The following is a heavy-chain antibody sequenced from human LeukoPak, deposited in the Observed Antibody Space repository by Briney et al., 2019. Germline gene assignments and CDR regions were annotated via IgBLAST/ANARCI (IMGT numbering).Heavy chain of an antibody. CDR2: ISGSGGST. Sequence: GGSLRLSCAASGFTFSSYWMSWVRQAPGKGLEWVSAISGSGGSTYYADSVKGRFTISRDNSKNTLYLQMNSLRAEDTAVYYCAKDREYYDSSGYYSALVYWGQGTLVTVSS. D-gene: IGHD3-22*01. J-gene: IGHJ4*02. CDR3: AKDREYYDSSGYYSALVY. CDR1: GFTFSSYW. V-gene: IGHV3-23*01.